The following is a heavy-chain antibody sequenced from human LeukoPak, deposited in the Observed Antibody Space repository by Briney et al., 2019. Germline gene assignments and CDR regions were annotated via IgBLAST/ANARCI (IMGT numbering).Heavy chain of an antibody. V-gene: IGHV3-23*01. CDR3: AKACITMIVVVIPDAFDI. CDR1: GFTFSSYG. D-gene: IGHD3-22*01. J-gene: IGHJ3*02. Sequence: GGSLRLSCAASGFTFSSYGMSWVRQAPGKGLEWVSAISGSGGSTYYADSVKGRFTISRDNSRNTLYLQMNSLRAEDTAVYYCAKACITMIVVVIPDAFDIWGQGTMVTVSS. CDR2: ISGSGGST.